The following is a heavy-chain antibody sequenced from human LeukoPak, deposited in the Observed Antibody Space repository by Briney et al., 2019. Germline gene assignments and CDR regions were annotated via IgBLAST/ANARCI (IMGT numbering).Heavy chain of an antibody. V-gene: IGHV3-23*01. D-gene: IGHD5-24*01. CDR2: ISGRGDNT. Sequence: PGGSLRLSCAASGFTFSNYAMSWVRQAPGKGLEWVSAISGRGDNTYYADYVKGRFTFSRDNSKNTLYLQMNSLRAEDTAVYYCAKDFARDGYSAWGQGTLVTVSS. J-gene: IGHJ4*02. CDR3: AKDFARDGYSA. CDR1: GFTFSNYA.